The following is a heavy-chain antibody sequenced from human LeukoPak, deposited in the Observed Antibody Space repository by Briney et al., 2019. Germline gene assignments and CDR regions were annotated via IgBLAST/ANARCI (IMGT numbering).Heavy chain of an antibody. CDR1: GFTFSSHW. CDR3: ARETATDSWFDP. Sequence: GGSLRLSCAASGFTFSSHWMTWIRQAPGKGLEWVASIKRDVDEKYYVDSVKGRFTISRDNAKNSLYLQMNSLRAEDTAVYYCARETATDSWFDPWGQGTLVTVSS. D-gene: IGHD5-18*01. V-gene: IGHV3-7*01. CDR2: IKRDVDEK. J-gene: IGHJ5*02.